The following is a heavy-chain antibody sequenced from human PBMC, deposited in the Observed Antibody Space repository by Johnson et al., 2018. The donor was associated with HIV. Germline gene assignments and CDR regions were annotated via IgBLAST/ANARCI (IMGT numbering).Heavy chain of an antibody. CDR3: AISIPRPGWGDAFDI. CDR1: GFTVSASS. D-gene: IGHD3-16*01. Sequence: VQLVESGGGLIQPGGSLRLSCAASGFTVSASSMIWVRQAPGEGLKWVSLIYTGDSTSYADSVKGRFIISTDTSKNTLYLQMNALRAEDTAVYYCAISIPRPGWGDAFDIWGQGTMVTVSS. V-gene: IGHV3-53*01. CDR2: IYTGDST. J-gene: IGHJ3*02.